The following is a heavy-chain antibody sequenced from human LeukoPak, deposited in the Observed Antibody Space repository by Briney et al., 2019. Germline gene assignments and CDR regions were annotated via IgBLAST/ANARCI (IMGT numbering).Heavy chain of an antibody. D-gene: IGHD6-13*01. CDR2: INPNSGGT. J-gene: IGHJ5*02. Sequence: GASVKVSCKASGYTFTGYYMHWVRHAPGQGLESMGWINPNSGGTNYAQKFPGRVTMTRDTFISTAYMEPRKLRSDDTADSAWDKYAIVSEAGFDHWGQGTLVTVSS. V-gene: IGHV1-2*02. CDR1: GYTFTGYY. CDR3: DKYAIVSEAGFDH.